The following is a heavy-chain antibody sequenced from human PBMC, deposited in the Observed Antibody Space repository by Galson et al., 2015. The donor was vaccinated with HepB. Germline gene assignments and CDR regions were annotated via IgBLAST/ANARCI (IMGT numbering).Heavy chain of an antibody. CDR3: AREKESVGAPGPGWFDP. J-gene: IGHJ5*02. CDR2: INPNSGGT. V-gene: IGHV1-2*06. Sequence: SVKVSCKASGYTFTGYYMHWVRQAPGQGLEWMGRINPNSGGTNYAQKFQGRVTMTTDESTSTAYMELSSLRSEDTAVYYCAREKESVGAPGPGWFDPWGQGTLVTVSS. CDR1: GYTFTGYY. D-gene: IGHD1-26*01.